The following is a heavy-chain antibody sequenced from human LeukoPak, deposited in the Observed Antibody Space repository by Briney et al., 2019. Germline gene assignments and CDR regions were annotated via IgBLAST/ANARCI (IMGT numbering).Heavy chain of an antibody. J-gene: IGHJ4*02. CDR2: ISDSGGST. CDR3: AKAGNPGSGWYYFDY. V-gene: IGHV3-23*01. Sequence: PGGSLRLSCAASGFTFSSYAMSWVRQAPGKGLERVSSISDSGGSTYYADSVRGRFTISRDNSKNAVYLQMNSLRADDTAVYYCAKAGNPGSGWYYFDYWGQGTLVTVSS. CDR1: GFTFSSYA. D-gene: IGHD6-19*01.